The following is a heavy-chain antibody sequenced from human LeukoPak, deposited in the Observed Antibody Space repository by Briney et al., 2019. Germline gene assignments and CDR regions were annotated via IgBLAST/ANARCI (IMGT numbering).Heavy chain of an antibody. CDR3: ARDASALY. Sequence: GGSLRLSCAASGFTFSSYWMSWVRQAPGKGLEWVADIKQDGSEKYYADSVKGRFTISRDKARDSLYLQMNSLRDDDTSVYFCARDASALYWGRGTLVTVSS. D-gene: IGHD6-19*01. CDR2: IKQDGSEK. J-gene: IGHJ4*02. CDR1: GFTFSSYW. V-gene: IGHV3-7*01.